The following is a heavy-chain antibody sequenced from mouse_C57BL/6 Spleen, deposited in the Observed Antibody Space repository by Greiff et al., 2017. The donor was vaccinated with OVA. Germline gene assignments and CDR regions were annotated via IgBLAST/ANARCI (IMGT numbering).Heavy chain of an antibody. CDR1: GYAFSSYW. D-gene: IGHD3-3*01. V-gene: IGHV1-80*01. CDR3: AGGDFYWYFDV. J-gene: IGHJ1*03. Sequence: SGAELVKPGASVKISCKASGYAFSSYWMNWVKQRPGKGLEWIGQIYPGDGDTNYNGKFKGKATLTADKSSSTAYMQLSSLTSEDSAVYFCAGGDFYWYFDVWGTGTTVTVSS. CDR2: IYPGDGDT.